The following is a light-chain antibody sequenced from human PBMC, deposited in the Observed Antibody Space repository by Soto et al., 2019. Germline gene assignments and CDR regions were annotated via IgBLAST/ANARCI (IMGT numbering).Light chain of an antibody. Sequence: DIQLTQSPSFLSASVGDRVTITCRASQGISSYLAWYQQRPGKAPKLLIYAASTLQSGVPSRFSGSGSGTEFTLTISSLQPEDVATYFCQQRNSFPITFGQGTRLEIK. J-gene: IGKJ5*01. CDR2: AAS. CDR3: QQRNSFPIT. CDR1: QGISSY. V-gene: IGKV1-9*01.